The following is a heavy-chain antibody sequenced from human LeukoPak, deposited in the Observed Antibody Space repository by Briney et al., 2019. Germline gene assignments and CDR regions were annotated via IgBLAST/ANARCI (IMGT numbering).Heavy chain of an antibody. CDR1: GFTFSSYS. D-gene: IGHD4-17*01. CDR2: IISSSSYI. V-gene: IGHV3-21*01. J-gene: IGHJ4*02. CDR3: ARGGYGAHMG. Sequence: KSGGSLRLSCAASGFTFSSYSMNWVRQAPGKGLEWVSSIISSSSYIYYADSVKGRFTISRDNAKNTLYLQMNSLRAEDTALYYCARGGYGAHMGWGQGTLVTVSS.